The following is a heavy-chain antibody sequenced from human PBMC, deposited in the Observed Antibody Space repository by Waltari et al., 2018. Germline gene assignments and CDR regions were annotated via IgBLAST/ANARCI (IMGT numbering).Heavy chain of an antibody. J-gene: IGHJ4*02. V-gene: IGHV1-18*01. CDR2: ISPYKGKT. CDR1: GYTFTTYG. CDR3: ARDLRAYYDSRGRGVY. Sequence: QVRLVQSGPQVKKPGASMKVSCKASGYTFTTYGITWVRQAPGQGLEWVGWISPYKGKTYDAQKLQYGLTVTSDTSTTTAYLELMSLRPDDTAVYFCARDLRAYYDSRGRGVYWGQGTLVAVSS. D-gene: IGHD3-22*01.